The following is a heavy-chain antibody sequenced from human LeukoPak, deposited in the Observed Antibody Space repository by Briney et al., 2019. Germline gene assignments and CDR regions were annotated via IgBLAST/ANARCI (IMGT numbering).Heavy chain of an antibody. CDR1: GFTFSSYG. CDR2: ISFDGTNK. CDR3: AKDRRLQLPFDY. V-gene: IGHV3-30*18. D-gene: IGHD5-24*01. J-gene: IGHJ4*02. Sequence: RRCLRLSCAASGFTFSSYGMHWVRQAPGTGLEWVALISFDGTNKYYADSVKGRFTISRHNSKNTLYLQMNSLRAEDTAVYYCAKDRRLQLPFDYWGQGTLVTVSS.